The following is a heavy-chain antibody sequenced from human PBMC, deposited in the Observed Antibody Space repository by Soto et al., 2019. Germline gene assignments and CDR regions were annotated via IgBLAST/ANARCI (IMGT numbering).Heavy chain of an antibody. CDR2: ISSSSSYI. J-gene: IGHJ6*02. CDR3: ARDIIPYYYGMDA. Sequence: PGGSLRLSCAASGFTFSSYSMNWVRQAPGRGLEWVSSISSSSSYIYYADSVKGRFTISRDNAKNSLYLQMNSLRAEDTAVYYCARDIIPYYYGMDAWGQGTTVTVSS. D-gene: IGHD2-21*01. V-gene: IGHV3-21*01. CDR1: GFTFSSYS.